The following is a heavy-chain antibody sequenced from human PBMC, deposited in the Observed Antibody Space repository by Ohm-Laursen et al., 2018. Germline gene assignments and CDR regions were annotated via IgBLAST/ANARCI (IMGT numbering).Heavy chain of an antibody. D-gene: IGHD6-19*01. CDR1: DAAFRRDY. Sequence: SDTLSLTRIVSDAAFRRDYWTWIRQFPGRDMERIGYIHYDGRTVYNPSLRSRLTMSIDTSKKQFSLRLTSATASDTAIYYCARLPDLSGWPFDYWGQGTLVIVSS. CDR3: ARLPDLSGWPFDY. V-gene: IGHV4-59*07. CDR2: IHYDGRT. J-gene: IGHJ4*02.